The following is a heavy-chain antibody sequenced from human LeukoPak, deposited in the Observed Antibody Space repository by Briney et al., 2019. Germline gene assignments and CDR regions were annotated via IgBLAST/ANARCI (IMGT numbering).Heavy chain of an antibody. Sequence: GGSLRLSCAASGFTVSSNYMSWVRQAPGKGLEWVLVIYSGGSTYYADSVKGRFTISRDNSKNTLYLQMNSLRAEDTAVYYCARDRVYYYDSSGYYPDAFDIWGQGTMVTVSS. CDR3: ARDRVYYYDSSGYYPDAFDI. V-gene: IGHV3-66*01. CDR1: GFTVSSNY. J-gene: IGHJ3*02. D-gene: IGHD3-22*01. CDR2: IYSGGST.